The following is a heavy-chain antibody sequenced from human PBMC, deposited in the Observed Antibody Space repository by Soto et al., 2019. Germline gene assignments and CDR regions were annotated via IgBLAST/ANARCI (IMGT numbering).Heavy chain of an antibody. J-gene: IGHJ4*02. V-gene: IGHV4-59*08. D-gene: IGHD4-17*01. CDR1: GDSISSYY. Sequence: KPSETLSLTCTVSGDSISSYYWTWIRQPPGKGLEWIAFIYYGGSINYNPSLKSRVAISVDTSKNQFSLNLNSVTAADTAVYYCARRYGASFDYWGQGTLVTVSS. CDR3: ARRYGASFDY. CDR2: IYYGGSI.